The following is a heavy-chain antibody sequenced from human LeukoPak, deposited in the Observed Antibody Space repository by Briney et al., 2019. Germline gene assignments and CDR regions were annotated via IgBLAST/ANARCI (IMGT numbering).Heavy chain of an antibody. CDR3: ARGGGRLPYDY. D-gene: IGHD2-15*01. J-gene: IGHJ4*02. Sequence: PGGSLRLSCAASGFTVSSNYMSWVRQAPGKGLEWVSVIYSGGSTYYADSVTGRFTTSRDNSKNTLYLQMNSLRAEDTAAYYCARGGGRLPYDYWGQGTLVTVSS. CDR2: IYSGGST. V-gene: IGHV3-53*01. CDR1: GFTVSSNY.